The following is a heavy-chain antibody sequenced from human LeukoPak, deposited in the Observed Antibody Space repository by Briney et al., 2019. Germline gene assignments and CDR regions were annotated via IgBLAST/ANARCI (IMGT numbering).Heavy chain of an antibody. CDR2: IYYSGST. CDR3: ASPYYDFWSGYSQDHDAFDI. V-gene: IGHV4-39*01. J-gene: IGHJ3*02. Sequence: SETLSLTCTVSGGSISSSSYYWGWIRQPPGKGLEWIGSIYYSGSTYYNPSLKSRVTISVDTSKNQFSLKLSSVTAADTAVYYCASPYYDFWSGYSQDHDAFDIWGQGTMVTVSS. D-gene: IGHD3-3*01. CDR1: GGSISSSSYY.